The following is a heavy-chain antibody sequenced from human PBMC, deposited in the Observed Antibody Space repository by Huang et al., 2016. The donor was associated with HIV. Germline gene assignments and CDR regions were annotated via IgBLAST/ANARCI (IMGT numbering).Heavy chain of an antibody. CDR3: ATDLGGYSFDY. D-gene: IGHD2-21*02. CDR1: GFSFSHYG. V-gene: IGHV3-30*02. CDR2: ISFDGGNK. Sequence: QEQLVESGGGVVQPGGSLRLSCATSGFSFSHYGMHWVRQAPGKGLDGVAFISFDGGNKHYADSAKGRFTISRDNSKKMLFLEMNSLRGDDTAFYYCATDLGGYSFDYWGQGALVSVSS. J-gene: IGHJ4*02.